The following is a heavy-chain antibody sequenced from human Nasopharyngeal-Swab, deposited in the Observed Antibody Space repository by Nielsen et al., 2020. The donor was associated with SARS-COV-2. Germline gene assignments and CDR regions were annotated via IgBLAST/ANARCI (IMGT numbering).Heavy chain of an antibody. J-gene: IGHJ4*02. D-gene: IGHD5-18*01. Sequence: GGSLRLSCAASGFTLSDYYMSWIRQVPGKGLEWISYISGSGTAIKYSDSVKGRFAISGVNTKNLLYLHMNSLRAEDTAVYYCARDAGDTANIDYWGQGTRVAVSS. CDR3: ARDAGDTANIDY. CDR1: GFTLSDYY. CDR2: ISGSGTAI. V-gene: IGHV3-11*01.